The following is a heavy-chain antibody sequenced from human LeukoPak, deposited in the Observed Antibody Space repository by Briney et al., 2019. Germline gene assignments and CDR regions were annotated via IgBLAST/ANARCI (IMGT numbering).Heavy chain of an antibody. D-gene: IGHD3-22*01. CDR2: ISSSSSYI. J-gene: IGHJ4*02. Sequence: GGSLRLSCAASGFTFSSYSMNWVRQAPGKGLEWVSSISSSSSYIYYADSVKGRFTISRDNAKNSLYLQMNSLRAEDTAAYYCARVATAKYYYDSSGLYPGYWGQGTLVTVSS. V-gene: IGHV3-21*01. CDR1: GFTFSSYS. CDR3: ARVATAKYYYDSSGLYPGY.